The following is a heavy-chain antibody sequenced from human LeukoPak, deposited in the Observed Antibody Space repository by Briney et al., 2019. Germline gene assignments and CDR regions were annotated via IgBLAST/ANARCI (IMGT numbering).Heavy chain of an antibody. J-gene: IGHJ4*02. CDR3: ATDIGPYCNGGSCYFESHDY. CDR1: GFTFSSYS. Sequence: GGSLRLSCAASGFTFSSYSMNWVCQAPGKGLEWVSSISSSSSYIYYADSVKGRFTISRDNAENSLYLQMNSLRAEDTAVYYCATDIGPYCNGGSCYFESHDYWGQGTLVTVSS. CDR2: ISSSSSYI. D-gene: IGHD2-15*01. V-gene: IGHV3-21*01.